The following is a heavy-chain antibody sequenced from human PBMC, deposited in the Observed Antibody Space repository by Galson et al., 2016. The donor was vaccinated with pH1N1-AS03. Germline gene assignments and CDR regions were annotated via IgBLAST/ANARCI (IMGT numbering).Heavy chain of an antibody. J-gene: IGHJ5*02. V-gene: IGHV1-2*06. CDR1: GYNFAAYY. CDR3: ATYGYSVPFDA. D-gene: IGHD4-11*01. Sequence: SVKVSCKASGYNFAAYYMHWVRQAPGQGLEWMGHINPNRVAFMYSEKFEGRVTMSVDPSISTAYLELSWLTTDDTAIYSCATYGYSVPFDAWGQGTLVTVSS. CDR2: INPNRVAF.